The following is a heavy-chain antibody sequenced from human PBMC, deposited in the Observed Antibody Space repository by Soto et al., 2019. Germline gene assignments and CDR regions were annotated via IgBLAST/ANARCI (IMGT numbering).Heavy chain of an antibody. CDR2: ISGRGENR. V-gene: IGHV3-23*01. Sequence: EVQLLESGGGLVQPGGSLRLSCAASGFTFSVFAMSWVRQAPGKGLELVSTISGRGENRYYADSVKGRFTISRDNSKNTLKLQMNSMRGGDTAVYYCGKERGIGVYGVNAVDIWGQGTMVTVAS. CDR1: GFTFSVFA. CDR3: GKERGIGVYGVNAVDI. D-gene: IGHD3-16*01. J-gene: IGHJ3*02.